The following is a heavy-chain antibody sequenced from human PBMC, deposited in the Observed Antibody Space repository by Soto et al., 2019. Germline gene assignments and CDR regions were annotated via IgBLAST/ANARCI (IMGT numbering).Heavy chain of an antibody. CDR1: GGTFSSYA. D-gene: IGHD2-15*01. CDR3: ARGKGFASVSWFDP. J-gene: IGHJ5*02. V-gene: IGHV1-69*13. CDR2: IFPIFGTA. Sequence: SVKVSCKASGGTFSSYAISWVRQAPGQGLEWMGGIFPIFGTANYAQKFQGRVTITADESTSTAYMELSSLRFEDTAVYYCARGKGFASVSWFDPWGQGTLVTVSS.